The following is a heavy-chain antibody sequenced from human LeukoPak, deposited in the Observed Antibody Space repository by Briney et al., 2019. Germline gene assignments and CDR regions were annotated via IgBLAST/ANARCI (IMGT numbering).Heavy chain of an antibody. CDR1: GGSFSGYY. CDR3: ARAGTAMDY. Sequence: SETLSLTCAVYGGSFSGYYWSWIRQPPGKGLEWIGEINHSGSTNYNPSLKSRVTISVDTSKNQFSLKLSSVTAADTAVYYCARAGTAMDYWGQGTLLTVSS. V-gene: IGHV4-34*01. J-gene: IGHJ4*02. CDR2: INHSGST. D-gene: IGHD5-18*01.